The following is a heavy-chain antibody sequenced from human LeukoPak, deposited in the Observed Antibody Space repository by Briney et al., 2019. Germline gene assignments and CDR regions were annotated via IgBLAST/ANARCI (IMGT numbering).Heavy chain of an antibody. J-gene: IGHJ4*02. D-gene: IGHD3-22*01. V-gene: IGHV3-23*01. Sequence: GGSLRLSCVVSGFTFSSYAMSWVRQAPGKGLEWVSGISGSGDNTYYADSVKGRFTISRDNSKNTLYVQMNSLGTEDTAAYYCAKGSYYDSSGSFYFDYWGQGTLVTVSS. CDR3: AKGSYYDSSGSFYFDY. CDR1: GFTFSSYA. CDR2: ISGSGDNT.